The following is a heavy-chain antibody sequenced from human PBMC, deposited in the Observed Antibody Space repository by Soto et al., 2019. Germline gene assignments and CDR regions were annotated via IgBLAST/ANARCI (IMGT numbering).Heavy chain of an antibody. CDR1: GFTCSDYY. CDR2: ISRSSSYT. D-gene: IGHD6-13*01. CDR3: ARDKQKGHYYYGMDV. V-gene: IGHV3-11*06. J-gene: IGHJ6*04. Sequence: QVQLVESGGGLVKPGGSLRLSCAASGFTCSDYYMSWIRQAPGKGLEWVSYISRSSSYTNYADAVKGRFNISRDNAKSSLYLQVNCLSAEYTAVYYCARDKQKGHYYYGMDVCGRGTTVTVSS.